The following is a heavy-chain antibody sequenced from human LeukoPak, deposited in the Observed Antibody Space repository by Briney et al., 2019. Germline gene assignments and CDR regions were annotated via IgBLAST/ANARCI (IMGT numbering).Heavy chain of an antibody. CDR1: GDSISSYY. V-gene: IGHV4-59*01. J-gene: IGHJ5*02. CDR3: ARDGGDWFDP. Sequence: SETLSLTCTVSGDSISSYYWSWIRQPPGKGLEWIGYIYYSGSTNYNPSLKSRVTISVDTSKNQFSLKLSSVTAADTAVYYCARDGGDWFDPWGQGTLVTVSS. CDR2: IYYSGST.